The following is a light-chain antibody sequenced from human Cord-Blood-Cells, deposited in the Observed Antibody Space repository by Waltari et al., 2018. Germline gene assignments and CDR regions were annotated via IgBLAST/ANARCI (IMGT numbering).Light chain of an antibody. J-gene: IGLJ3*02. Sequence: QSALTQPASVSGSPGQSITISCTGTSSDVGSYNLVSWYQQHPGKAPKLMICEGSKRPSGFSNRFSGSKSGNTTSLTISGLQAEDEADYYCCSYAGSSTWVFGGGTKLTVL. V-gene: IGLV2-23*01. CDR3: CSYAGSSTWV. CDR1: SSDVGSYNL. CDR2: EGS.